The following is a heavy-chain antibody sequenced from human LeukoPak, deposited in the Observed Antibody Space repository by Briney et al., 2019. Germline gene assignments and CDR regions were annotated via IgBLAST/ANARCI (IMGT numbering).Heavy chain of an antibody. Sequence: GGSLRLSCAAAGFTFSKFAMHWVRQAPGKGLEWVAVVSYDGSYKYYADSVKGRFTISRDNSKNTLYLQMNSLRAEDTAVYYRAKWAYSGYSYGHPSGSGDYWGQGTLVTVSS. D-gene: IGHD5-18*01. CDR3: AKWAYSGYSYGHPSGSGDY. V-gene: IGHV3-30*04. J-gene: IGHJ4*02. CDR2: VSYDGSYK. CDR1: GFTFSKFA.